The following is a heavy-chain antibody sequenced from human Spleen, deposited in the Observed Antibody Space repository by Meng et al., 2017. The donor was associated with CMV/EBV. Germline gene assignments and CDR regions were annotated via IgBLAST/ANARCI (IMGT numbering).Heavy chain of an antibody. D-gene: IGHD6-25*01. CDR1: GFTFDDYA. V-gene: IGHV3-43D*03. Sequence: GESLKISCAASGFTFDDYAMHWVRQAPGKGLEWVSLISWDGGSTYYADSVKGRFTISRDNSKNSLYLQMNSLRAEDTALYYCASELAAGYWGQGTLVTVSS. J-gene: IGHJ4*02. CDR2: ISWDGGST. CDR3: ASELAAGY.